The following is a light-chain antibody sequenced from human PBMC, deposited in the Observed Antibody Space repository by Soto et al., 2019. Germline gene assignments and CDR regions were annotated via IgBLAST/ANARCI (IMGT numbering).Light chain of an antibody. CDR3: QQYNNWPPWT. CDR2: RAS. CDR1: ESVSSN. V-gene: IGKV3-15*01. J-gene: IGKJ1*01. Sequence: EIVMTQSPATLSVSPGESATLSCRATESVSSNLAWFQQKPGQAPRLLIYRASTRATGIPARFSGSGSGTKFTLTISSLQSEDFAVYFCQQYNNWPPWTFGQGTKVDIK.